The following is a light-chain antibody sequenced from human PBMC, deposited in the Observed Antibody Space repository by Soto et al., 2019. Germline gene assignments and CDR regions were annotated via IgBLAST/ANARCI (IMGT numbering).Light chain of an antibody. J-gene: IGKJ5*01. CDR2: DAS. V-gene: IGKV3-11*01. CDR3: HQRSNWPLIT. CDR1: QSVSSY. Sequence: EIVLTQSPATLSLSPGERATLSCRASQSVSSYLAWYQQKPGPAPRLLIYDASNRATGIPARFSGSGSGTDFTLTISSLEPEDFAVYYCHQRSNWPLITFGQGTRLEIK.